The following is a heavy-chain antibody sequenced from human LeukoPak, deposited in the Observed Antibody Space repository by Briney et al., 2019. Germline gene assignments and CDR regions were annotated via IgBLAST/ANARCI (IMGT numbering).Heavy chain of an antibody. D-gene: IGHD5-12*01. J-gene: IGHJ4*02. CDR3: AREGIVATIDY. Sequence: GGSLRLSCAASGFTFSSSSMSWVRQAPGKGLEWVSSISSSSSYIYYADSVKGRFTISRDNAKNSLYLQMNSLRAEDTAVYYCAREGIVATIDYWGQGTLVTVSS. CDR2: ISSSSSYI. CDR1: GFTFSSSS. V-gene: IGHV3-21*01.